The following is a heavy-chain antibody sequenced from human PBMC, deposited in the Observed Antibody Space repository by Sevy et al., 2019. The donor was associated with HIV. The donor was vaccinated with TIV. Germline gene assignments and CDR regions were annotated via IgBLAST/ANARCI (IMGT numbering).Heavy chain of an antibody. V-gene: IGHV3-30*18. CDR3: AKDHGYSYGSMDY. CDR2: ISYDGSNK. D-gene: IGHD5-18*01. CDR1: GFTFSSYG. J-gene: IGHJ4*02. Sequence: GGSLRLSCAASGFTFSSYGMHWVRQAPGKGLEWVAVISYDGSNKYYAASVKGRFTISRDNSKNTLYLQMNSLRAEDTAVYYCAKDHGYSYGSMDYWGQGTLVTVSS.